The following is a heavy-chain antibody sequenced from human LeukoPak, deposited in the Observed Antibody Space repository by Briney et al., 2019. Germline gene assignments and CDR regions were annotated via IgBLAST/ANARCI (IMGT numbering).Heavy chain of an antibody. V-gene: IGHV1-2*02. CDR3: ARGPYYFYYGLDV. CDR1: GFTFSSYA. CDR2: INPNSGGT. J-gene: IGHJ6*02. Sequence: GGSLRLSCAASGFTFSSYAMSWVRQAPGQGLEWMGWINPNSGGTNYAQKFQGRVTMTRDTSISTASMELNRLRSDDTAVYYCARGPYYFYYGLDVWGQGTTVTVSS.